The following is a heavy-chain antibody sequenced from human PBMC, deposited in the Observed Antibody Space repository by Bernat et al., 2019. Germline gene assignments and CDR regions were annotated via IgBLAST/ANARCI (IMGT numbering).Heavy chain of an antibody. D-gene: IGHD5-12*01. J-gene: IGHJ4*02. CDR1: GFTFSSYA. Sequence: EVQLVESGGGLVQPGGSLRLSCAASGFTFSSYAMHWVRQAPGKGLEWVSAISGSGDRKYYADSVKGRFTISRDTSKNTLNLQMNSLRAEDTAIYYCARRDVRDPGWLPVVEYWGQGALVTVSS. CDR2: ISGSGDRK. CDR3: ARRDVRDPGWLPVVEY. V-gene: IGHV3-23*04.